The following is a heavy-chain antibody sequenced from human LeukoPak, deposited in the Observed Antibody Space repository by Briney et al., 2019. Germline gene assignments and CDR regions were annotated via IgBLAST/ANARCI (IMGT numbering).Heavy chain of an antibody. J-gene: IGHJ6*03. CDR3: ARGPQWRGDYYYMDV. Sequence: ASVKVSCKASGYSLTNFDINWVRPATGQGREWMGWMNPNSGNKGSAQKFQGRVTMTMNTSITTAYMELSSLRSEDTAVYYCARGPQWRGDYYYMDVWGRGTTVTVSS. CDR2: MNPNSGNK. CDR1: GYSLTNFD. D-gene: IGHD6-19*01. V-gene: IGHV1-8*01.